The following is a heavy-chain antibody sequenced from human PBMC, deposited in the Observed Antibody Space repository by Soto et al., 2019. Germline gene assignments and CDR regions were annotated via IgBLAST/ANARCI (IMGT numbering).Heavy chain of an antibody. Sequence: SLRLSCAASGFTFSNYWIHWVRQAPGKGLVWVSRINPDGSTASYADSVKGQFTIFRDNAKNTLYLQMNSLRAEDTAVYYCARAPTTPTYSGWSDAFDVWGQGTMVTVS. CDR1: GFTFSNYW. J-gene: IGHJ3*01. V-gene: IGHV3-74*01. D-gene: IGHD6-19*01. CDR2: INPDGSTA. CDR3: ARAPTTPTYSGWSDAFDV.